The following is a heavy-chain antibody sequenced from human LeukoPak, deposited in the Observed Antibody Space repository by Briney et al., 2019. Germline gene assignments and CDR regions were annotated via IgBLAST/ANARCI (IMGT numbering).Heavy chain of an antibody. J-gene: IGHJ5*02. CDR3: ARADRLHGGPYLIGP. CDR2: INPSGGST. CDR1: GYTFTSYY. Sequence: GASVKVSCKASGYTFTSYYMHWVRQAPGQGLEWMGIINPSGGSTSYAQKFQGRVTMTRDASITTVYMEVRWLTSDDTAVYYCARADRLHGGPYLIGPWGQGTLVTVSS. V-gene: IGHV1-46*01. D-gene: IGHD2-21*01.